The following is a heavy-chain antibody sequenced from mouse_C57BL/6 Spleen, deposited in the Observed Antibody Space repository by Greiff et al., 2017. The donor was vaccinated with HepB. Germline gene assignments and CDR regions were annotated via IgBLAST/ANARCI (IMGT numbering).Heavy chain of an antibody. CDR2: IYPGDGDT. Sequence: LQESGPELVKPGASVKISCKASGYAFSSSWMNWVKQRPGKGLEWIGRIYPGDGDTNYNGKFKGKATLTADKSSSTAYMQLSSLTSEDSAVYFCARSLGMDYWGQGTSVTVSS. J-gene: IGHJ4*01. D-gene: IGHD3-3*01. CDR1: GYAFSSSW. CDR3: ARSLGMDY. V-gene: IGHV1-82*01.